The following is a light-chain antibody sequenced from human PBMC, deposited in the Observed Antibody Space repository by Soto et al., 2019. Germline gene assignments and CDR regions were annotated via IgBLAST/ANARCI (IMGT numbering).Light chain of an antibody. CDR2: AAS. CDR1: QDIRNF. V-gene: IGKV1-27*01. J-gene: IGKJ3*01. CDR3: QKYSSVPV. Sequence: DIQMTQSPTSLSASVGDRVTITCRASQDIRNFVAWYQQKPGKAPKLLIYAASTLQSGVPSRCSGSASGTDFTLTINSLQPEDVATYSCQKYSSVPVFGPGTKVEIK.